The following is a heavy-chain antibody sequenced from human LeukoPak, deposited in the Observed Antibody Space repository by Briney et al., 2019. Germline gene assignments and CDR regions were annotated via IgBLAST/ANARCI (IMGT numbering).Heavy chain of an antibody. CDR1: GYSISSGYY. V-gene: IGHV4-38-2*01. CDR2: IYHSGST. Sequence: SETLSLTCAVSGYSISSGYYWGWIRQPPGKGLKWIGSIYHSGSTYYNPSLKSRVTISVDTSKNQFSLKLSSVTAADTAVYYCARGIIAVADTFDYWGQGTLVTVSS. CDR3: ARGIIAVADTFDY. J-gene: IGHJ4*02. D-gene: IGHD6-19*01.